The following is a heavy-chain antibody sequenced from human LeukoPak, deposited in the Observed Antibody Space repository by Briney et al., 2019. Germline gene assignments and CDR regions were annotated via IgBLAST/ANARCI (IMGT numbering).Heavy chain of an antibody. CDR2: FHTAGDI. CDR1: GFTFSNYD. V-gene: IGHV3-13*01. J-gene: IGHJ6*02. CDR3: ARGSCSSRSFYTRVNGLDV. Sequence: GGSLRLSCAASGFTFSNYDMHWVRQATGKGLEWVSAFHTAGDIHYSGSVKGRFATSRENAKNSFYLQMNNLRAGDTAVYYCARGSCSSRSFYTRVNGLDVWGRGTPVTVSS. D-gene: IGHD2-2*01.